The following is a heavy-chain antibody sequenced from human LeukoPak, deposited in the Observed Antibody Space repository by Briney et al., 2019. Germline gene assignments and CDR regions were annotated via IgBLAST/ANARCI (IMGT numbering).Heavy chain of an antibody. CDR1: GFTFSSYD. Sequence: GGSLRLSCAASGFTFSSYDMHWVRQATGKGLEWVSAIGTAGDTYYPGSVKGRFTISRENAKNSLYLQMNSLRAGDTAVYYCAREGTGATRDAFDIWGQGTMVTVSS. J-gene: IGHJ3*02. CDR3: AREGTGATRDAFDI. V-gene: IGHV3-13*01. D-gene: IGHD1-1*01. CDR2: IGTAGDT.